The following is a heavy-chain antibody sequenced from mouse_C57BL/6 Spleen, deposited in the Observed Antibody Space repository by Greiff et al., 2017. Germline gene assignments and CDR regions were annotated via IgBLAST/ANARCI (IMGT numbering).Heavy chain of an antibody. CDR3: ARIYSNLWYFDV. J-gene: IGHJ1*03. V-gene: IGHV5-15*04. CDR2: ISNLAYSI. CDR1: GFTFSDYG. Sequence: EVKVEESGGGLVQPGGSLKLSCAASGFTFSDYGMAWVRQAPRKGPEWVAFISNLAYSIYYADTVTGRFTISRENAKNTLYLEMSSLRSEDTAMYYCARIYSNLWYFDVWGTGTTVTVSS. D-gene: IGHD2-5*01.